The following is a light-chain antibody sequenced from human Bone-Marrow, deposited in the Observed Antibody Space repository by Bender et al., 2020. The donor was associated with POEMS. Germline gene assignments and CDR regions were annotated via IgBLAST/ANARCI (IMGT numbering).Light chain of an antibody. V-gene: IGLV1-44*01. CDR1: SSNIGAHA. J-gene: IGLJ3*02. Sequence: QSVLTQPPSASGTPGQRVTISCSGGSSNIGAHAVNWYQHLPGTAPKLLIYSSHRRPSEVPDRFSGSRSCTSASLGISGLQSEDGADYYCAVWDDSLNGWVFGGGTKLTVL. CDR2: SSH. CDR3: AVWDDSLNGWV.